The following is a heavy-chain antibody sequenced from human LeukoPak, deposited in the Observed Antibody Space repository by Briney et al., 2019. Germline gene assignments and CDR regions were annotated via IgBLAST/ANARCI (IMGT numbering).Heavy chain of an antibody. CDR2: ISWNSGSI. CDR3: AKDIRYSSGSYGSTFDY. D-gene: IGHD3-10*01. V-gene: IGHV3-9*01. CDR1: GFTFDDYA. Sequence: GGSLRLSCAASGFTFDDYAMHWVRQAPGKGLEWVSGISWNSGSIGYADSLKGRFTISRDNAKNSLYLQMNSLRAEDTALYYCAKDIRYSSGSYGSTFDYWGQGTMVTVSS. J-gene: IGHJ4*01.